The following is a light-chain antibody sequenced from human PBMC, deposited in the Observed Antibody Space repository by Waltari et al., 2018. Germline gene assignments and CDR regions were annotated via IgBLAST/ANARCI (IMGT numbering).Light chain of an antibody. CDR1: TSNIGSNY. V-gene: IGLV1-47*01. Sequence: QSVLAQPPSASGTPGQRVTISCSGSTSNIGSNYVYWYQQLPGTAPKLLIYRNNDRPSGVPDRFSGSKSGTSASLAISGLRSEDEADYYCAAWDDSLSGFYVFGTGTKVTVL. CDR2: RNN. CDR3: AAWDDSLSGFYV. J-gene: IGLJ1*01.